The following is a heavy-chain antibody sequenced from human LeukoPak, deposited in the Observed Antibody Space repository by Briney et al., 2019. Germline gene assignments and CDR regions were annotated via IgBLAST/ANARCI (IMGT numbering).Heavy chain of an antibody. J-gene: IGHJ4*02. D-gene: IGHD3-22*01. CDR1: GFTFSSYR. Sequence: GGSLRLSCAASGFTFSSYRMHWIRQAPGKGLVWVSRINSDGSSTSYADSVKGRFTISRDNAKNTLYLQMNSLRAEDTAVYYCARDLAYYYYDSSGYSGYFDYWGQGTLVTVSS. CDR2: INSDGSST. CDR3: ARDLAYYYYDSSGYSGYFDY. V-gene: IGHV3-74*01.